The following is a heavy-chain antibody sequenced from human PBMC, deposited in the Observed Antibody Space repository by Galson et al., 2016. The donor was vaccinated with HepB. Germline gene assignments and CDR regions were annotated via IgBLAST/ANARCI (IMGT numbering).Heavy chain of an antibody. D-gene: IGHD2-21*02. CDR3: ARTYYCGGACRAYDY. CDR2: ISHSGSAT. Sequence: SLRLSCAASGFTFSSHSMTWVRQAPGTGLEWVSIISHSGSATYYADSVTGRFTISRDNSKSTLYLQMNSLRVDDTAMYYCARTYYCGGACRAYDYWGQGTRITVSS. CDR1: GFTFSSHS. V-gene: IGHV3-23*01. J-gene: IGHJ4*02.